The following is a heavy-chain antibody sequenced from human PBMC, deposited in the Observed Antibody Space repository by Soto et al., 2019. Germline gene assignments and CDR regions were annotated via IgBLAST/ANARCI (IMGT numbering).Heavy chain of an antibody. D-gene: IGHD5-12*01. CDR1: GDSIRAYS. CDR2: IHYNGNT. Sequence: SETLSLTCTVSGDSIRAYSWSWVREPPGKGLEWIGNIHYNGNTKYNPSLKSRVTMSVDTSKNQFSLKLISVTAADTAKYFCAREGNLGRWLQPLDFWGQGTLVTVSS. J-gene: IGHJ4*02. CDR3: AREGNLGRWLQPLDF. V-gene: IGHV4-59*01.